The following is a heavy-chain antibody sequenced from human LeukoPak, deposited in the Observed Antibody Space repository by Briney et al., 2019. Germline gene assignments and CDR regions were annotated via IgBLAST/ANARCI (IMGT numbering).Heavy chain of an antibody. CDR3: ATKGTPYYYGSGTSFYNWFDP. CDR1: GFTFSSYA. J-gene: IGHJ5*02. D-gene: IGHD3-10*01. V-gene: IGHV3-23*01. CDR2: ISGSGGST. Sequence: GGSLRLSCAASGFTFSSYAMSWVRQAPRKGLEWVSAISGSGGSTYYADSVKGRFTISRDNSKNTLYLQMNSLRAEDTAVYYCATKGTPYYYGSGTSFYNWFDPWGQGTLVTVSS.